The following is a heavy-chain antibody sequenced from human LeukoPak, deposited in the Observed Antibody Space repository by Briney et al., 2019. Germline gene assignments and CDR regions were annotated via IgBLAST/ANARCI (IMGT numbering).Heavy chain of an antibody. CDR1: GGTFSSYA. Sequence: GASVKVSCKASGGTFSSYAISWVLQAPGQGLEWMGGIIPIFGTANYAQKFQGRVTITTDESTSTAYMELSSLRSEDTAVYYCAREAGDGGLCYWGQGTLVTVSS. J-gene: IGHJ4*02. V-gene: IGHV1-69*05. CDR2: IIPIFGTA. D-gene: IGHD7-27*01. CDR3: AREAGDGGLCY.